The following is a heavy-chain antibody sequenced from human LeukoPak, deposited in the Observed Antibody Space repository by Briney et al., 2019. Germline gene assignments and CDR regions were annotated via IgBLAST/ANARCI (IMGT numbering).Heavy chain of an antibody. Sequence: SETLSLTCTVSGGSISSSSYYWGWIRQPPGKGLEWIGSIYYSGSTYYNPSLKSRVTISVDTSKNQFSLKLSSVTAADTAVYYCARGDWDYSSSSLWRYWGQGALVTVSS. CDR2: IYYSGST. CDR1: GGSISSSSYY. CDR3: ARGDWDYSSSSLWRY. D-gene: IGHD6-13*01. V-gene: IGHV4-39*07. J-gene: IGHJ4*02.